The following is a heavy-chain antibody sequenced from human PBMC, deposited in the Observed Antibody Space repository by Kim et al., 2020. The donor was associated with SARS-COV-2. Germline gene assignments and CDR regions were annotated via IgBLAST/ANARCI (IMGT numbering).Heavy chain of an antibody. J-gene: IGHJ3*02. D-gene: IGHD2-15*01. Sequence: GGSLILSCAASGFTFSSYAMSWVRQAPGKGLEWVSAISGSGGSTYYADSVKGRFTISRDNSKNTLYLQMNSLRAEDTAVYYCAKRIPRSCSGGSCYPHAGAFDIWGQGTMVTVSS. CDR1: GFTFSSYA. CDR3: AKRIPRSCSGGSCYPHAGAFDI. V-gene: IGHV3-23*01. CDR2: ISGSGGST.